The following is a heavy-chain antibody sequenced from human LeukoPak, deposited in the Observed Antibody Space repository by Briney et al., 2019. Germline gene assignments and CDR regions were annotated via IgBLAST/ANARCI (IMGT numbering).Heavy chain of an antibody. D-gene: IGHD3-10*01. Sequence: GRSLRLSCATSGFTFSSHGVHWVRQAPGKGLEWVADIWYDGSKTYYADSVKGRFTISRDYSKNTLYLQMNNLRAEDTAVYYCAKDLSYGSPWFDPWGQGTLVTVSS. CDR2: IWYDGSKT. CDR1: GFTFSSHG. V-gene: IGHV3-33*06. J-gene: IGHJ5*02. CDR3: AKDLSYGSPWFDP.